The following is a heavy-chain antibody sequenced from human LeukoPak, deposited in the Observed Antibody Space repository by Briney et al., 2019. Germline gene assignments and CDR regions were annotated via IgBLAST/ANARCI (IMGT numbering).Heavy chain of an antibody. V-gene: IGHV3-66*01. D-gene: IGHD3-9*01. J-gene: IGHJ6*02. Sequence: GGSLRLSCAASGFTVSSNYMSWVRQAPGKGLEWASVIYSGGSTYYADSVKGRFTISRDNSKNTLYLQMNSLRAEDTAVYYCARDRTYYDILTGYYTYYGMDVWGQGTTVTVSS. CDR2: IYSGGST. CDR3: ARDRTYYDILTGYYTYYGMDV. CDR1: GFTVSSNY.